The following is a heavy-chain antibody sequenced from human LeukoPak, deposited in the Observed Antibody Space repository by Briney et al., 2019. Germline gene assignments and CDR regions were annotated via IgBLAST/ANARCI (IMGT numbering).Heavy chain of an antibody. D-gene: IGHD6-13*01. Sequence: ASVKVSCKASGGTFSSYAISWVGQAPGQGLEWMGGIIPIFGTANYAQKFQGRVTITADESTSTAYMELSSLRSEDTAVYYCGRQFRTSAAGTVRPYFDYWGQGTLVTVSS. CDR1: GGTFSSYA. CDR2: IIPIFGTA. J-gene: IGHJ4*02. V-gene: IGHV1-69*13. CDR3: GRQFRTSAAGTVRPYFDY.